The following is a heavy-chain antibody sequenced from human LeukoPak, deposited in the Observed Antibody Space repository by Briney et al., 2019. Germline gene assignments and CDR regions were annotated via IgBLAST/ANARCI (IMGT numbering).Heavy chain of an antibody. J-gene: IGHJ5*02. CDR1: GFTFSSSW. V-gene: IGHV3-74*01. Sequence: GGSLRLSCAASGFTFSSSWMHWVRQAPGKGLVWVSRINHDGSTTNYVDSVKGRFTISRDNAKNTLYLQMNSLRAEDTAVYYCAREIAVAGTSNWFDPWGQGTLVTVSS. CDR2: INHDGSTT. CDR3: AREIAVAGTSNWFDP. D-gene: IGHD6-19*01.